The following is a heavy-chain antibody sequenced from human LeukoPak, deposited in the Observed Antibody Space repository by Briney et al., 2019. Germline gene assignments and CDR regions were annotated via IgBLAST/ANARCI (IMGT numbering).Heavy chain of an antibody. J-gene: IGHJ4*02. V-gene: IGHV4-39*01. D-gene: IGHD1-26*01. CDR2: IHYSGST. CDR3: ARHPLVGADY. CDR1: GGSISSSSYY. Sequence: SETLSLTCTVSGGSISSSSYYWGWIRQPPGKGLEWIGSIHYSGSTYYNPSLKRRVTISVDTCKNQFSLKLSSVTAADTAVYYCARHPLVGADYWGQGTLVTVSS.